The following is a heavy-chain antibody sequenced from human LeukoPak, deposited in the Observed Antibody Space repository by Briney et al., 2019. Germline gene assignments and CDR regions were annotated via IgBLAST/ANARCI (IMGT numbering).Heavy chain of an antibody. CDR3: ARESTCFCGDYDAANSGFFRWFDP. Sequence: PGGSLRLSCAASGFTFSSYAMHWVRQAPGKGLEWVAVISYDGSNEYYADSVKGRFTISRDNSKNTLYLQMNSLRAEDTAVYYCARESTCFCGDYDAANSGFFRWFDPWGQGTLVTVSS. V-gene: IGHV3-30*01. J-gene: IGHJ5*02. CDR1: GFTFSSYA. D-gene: IGHD4-17*01. CDR2: ISYDGSNE.